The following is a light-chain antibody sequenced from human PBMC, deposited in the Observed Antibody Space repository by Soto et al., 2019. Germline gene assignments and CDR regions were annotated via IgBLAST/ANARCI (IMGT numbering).Light chain of an antibody. CDR2: GAS. V-gene: IGKV3-20*01. CDR1: QSVSSNY. CDR3: QQYGSSLFT. Sequence: EIVLTQSPGTLSLSPGERATLSCRASQSVSSNYLAWYQQKPGQAPRVLIYGASSRATGIPDRLSGGGSGTDFTLTISRLEPEDFAVYYCQQYGSSLFTFGPGTKVDIK. J-gene: IGKJ3*01.